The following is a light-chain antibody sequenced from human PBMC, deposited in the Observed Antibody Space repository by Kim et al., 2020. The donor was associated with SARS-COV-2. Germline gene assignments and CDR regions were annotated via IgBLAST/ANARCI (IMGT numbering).Light chain of an antibody. J-gene: IGKJ4*02. CDR3: QQYVNWPLS. V-gene: IGKV3-15*01. Sequence: EIVMTQSPATMSVSPGERSTLSCRASRSVSSHLACYQQKPAQGPRLLIYGASTRGTGVPDRFSGSGSGTDFTLTIRSLQSEDFAVYYCQQYVNWPLSFAGGTKVDIK. CDR1: RSVSSH. CDR2: GAS.